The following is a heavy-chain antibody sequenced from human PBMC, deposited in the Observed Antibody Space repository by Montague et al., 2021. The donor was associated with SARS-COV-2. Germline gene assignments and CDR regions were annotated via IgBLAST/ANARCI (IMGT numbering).Heavy chain of an antibody. CDR2: IYYSGST. V-gene: IGHV4-59*08. CDR1: GGSISSYY. Sequence: SETLSLTCTVSGGSISSYYWSWIRQPPGKGLEWIGYIYYSGSTNYNPSLKRRVTISVDTSKNQFSLKLSSVTAADTAVYYCARLEAGDCSGGSCYSSWFDPWGQGTLVTVSS. CDR3: ARLEAGDCSGGSCYSSWFDP. D-gene: IGHD2-15*01. J-gene: IGHJ5*02.